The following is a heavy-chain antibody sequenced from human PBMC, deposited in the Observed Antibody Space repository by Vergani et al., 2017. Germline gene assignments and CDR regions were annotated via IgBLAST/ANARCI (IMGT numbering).Heavy chain of an antibody. J-gene: IGHJ6*02. CDR1: GYTLTELS. CDR2: FDPEDGET. CDR3: ARDRGGGYSYMDV. D-gene: IGHD5-18*01. Sequence: QVQLVQSGAEVKKPGASVKVSCKVSGYTLTELSMHWVRQAPGKGLEWMGGFDPEDGETIYAQKFQGRVTMTRDMSISTAYMELSRLRSDDTAVYYCARDRGGGYSYMDVWGQGTTVTVSS. V-gene: IGHV1-24*01.